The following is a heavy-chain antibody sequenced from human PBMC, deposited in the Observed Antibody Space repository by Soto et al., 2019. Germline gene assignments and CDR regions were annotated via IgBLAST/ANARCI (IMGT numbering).Heavy chain of an antibody. J-gene: IGHJ4*02. Sequence: RGSLRLSCAASGFTFSSYAMTWVRQAPGKGLEWVSSISGGAYSTYYADSVKGRFTISRDNSKNTLYLQMNSLRAEDTAVYYCAKLLVSTGTTFRGQGTLGTVSS. CDR1: GFTFSSYA. D-gene: IGHD1-1*01. CDR2: ISGGAYST. CDR3: AKLLVSTGTTF. V-gene: IGHV3-23*01.